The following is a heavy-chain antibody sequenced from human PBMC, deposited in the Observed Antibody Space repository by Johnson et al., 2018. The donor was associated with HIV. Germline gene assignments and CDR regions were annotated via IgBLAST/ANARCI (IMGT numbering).Heavy chain of an antibody. Sequence: VQVVESGGGLEQPGRSLRVSCAVSGFTFDDHVTLWVRQAPGKGLEWVSGIRWNRRITDSADSVKGRFTISRDNAKNSLYLQMNSLRAEDTAVYYCAREAARGEVAFDIWGHGTMVTVSS. CDR3: AREAARGEVAFDI. J-gene: IGHJ3*02. D-gene: IGHD6-6*01. CDR1: GFTFDDHV. CDR2: IRWNRRIT. V-gene: IGHV3-9*01.